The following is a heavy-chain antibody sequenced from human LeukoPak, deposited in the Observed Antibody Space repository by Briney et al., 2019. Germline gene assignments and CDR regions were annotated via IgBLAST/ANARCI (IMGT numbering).Heavy chain of an antibody. CDR2: ISYDGSNK. V-gene: IGHV3-30-3*01. Sequence: PGRSLRLSCAASGFTFSSYAMHWVRQAPGKGLEWVAVISYDGSNKYYADSVKGRFTISRDNSKNTLYLQMNSLRAEDTAVYYCARDKGGIAAAGTGGYYYYGMDVWGQGTTVTVS. CDR1: GFTFSSYA. CDR3: ARDKGGIAAAGTGGYYYYGMDV. D-gene: IGHD6-13*01. J-gene: IGHJ6*02.